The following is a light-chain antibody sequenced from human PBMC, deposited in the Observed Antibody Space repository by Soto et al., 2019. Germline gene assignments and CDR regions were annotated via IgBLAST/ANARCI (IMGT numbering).Light chain of an antibody. CDR3: CSYADTYTYV. Sequence: QSALTQPRSVSGSPGQSVTISCTGTNSDVGGYNFVSWYQLHPGKAPKLMICDVNKRPSGVPDRFSGSKSGNTASLTISGLQAEDEADYYCCSYADTYTYVFGTGTKLTVL. CDR1: NSDVGGYNF. CDR2: DVN. V-gene: IGLV2-11*01. J-gene: IGLJ1*01.